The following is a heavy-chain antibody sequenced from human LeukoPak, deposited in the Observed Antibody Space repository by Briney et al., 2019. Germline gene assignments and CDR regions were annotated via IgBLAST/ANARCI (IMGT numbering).Heavy chain of an antibody. Sequence: SETLSLTCTVSGGSISSYYWSWIRQPPGKGLEWIGYIYTSGSTNYNPSLKSRVTISVDTSKNQFSLKLISVTAADTAVYYCARLNIVVVPAAIGFWFDPWGQGTLVTVSP. V-gene: IGHV4-4*09. CDR1: GGSISSYY. CDR2: IYTSGST. CDR3: ARLNIVVVPAAIGFWFDP. J-gene: IGHJ5*02. D-gene: IGHD2-2*01.